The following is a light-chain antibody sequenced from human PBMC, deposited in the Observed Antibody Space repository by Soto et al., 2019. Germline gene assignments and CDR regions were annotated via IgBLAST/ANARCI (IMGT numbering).Light chain of an antibody. CDR3: QSYDSSLSGYI. V-gene: IGLV1-40*01. CDR1: GSNIGAGFD. J-gene: IGLJ1*01. CDR2: GIN. Sequence: QSVLTQPPSVSGAPGQRVTISCTGSGSNIGAGFDIHWYQHLQGTAPKLLIYGINNRSSGVPDRFSGSKSGTSASLAITGLQAEDEADYYCQSYDSSLSGYIFGTGTKVTVL.